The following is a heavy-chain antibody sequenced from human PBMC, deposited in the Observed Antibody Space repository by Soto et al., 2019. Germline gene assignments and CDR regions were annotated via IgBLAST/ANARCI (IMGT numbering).Heavy chain of an antibody. J-gene: IGHJ4*02. V-gene: IGHV1-3*01. D-gene: IGHD5-18*01. CDR3: ARDRDTAMVMYYFDY. CDR1: GYTFTSYA. Sequence: ASVKVSCKASGYTFTSYAMHWVRQAPGQRLEWMGWINAGSGNTKYSQKFQGRVTITRDTSASTAYMELSSLRSEDTAVYYCARDRDTAMVMYYFDYWGQGTLVTVSS. CDR2: INAGSGNT.